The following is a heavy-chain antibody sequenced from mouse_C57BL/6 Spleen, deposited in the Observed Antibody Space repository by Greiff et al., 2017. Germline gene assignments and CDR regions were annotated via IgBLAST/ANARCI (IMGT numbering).Heavy chain of an antibody. V-gene: IGHV5-6*01. CDR1: GFTFSSYG. D-gene: IGHD4-1*01. CDR2: ISSGGSYT. Sequence: EVNLVESGGDLVKPGGSLKLSCAASGFTFSSYGMSWVRQTPDKRLEWVATISSGGSYTYYPDSVKGRFTISRDNAKNTLYLQMSSLKSEDTAMYYCARGAGTGYFDYWGQGTTLTVSS. CDR3: ARGAGTGYFDY. J-gene: IGHJ2*01.